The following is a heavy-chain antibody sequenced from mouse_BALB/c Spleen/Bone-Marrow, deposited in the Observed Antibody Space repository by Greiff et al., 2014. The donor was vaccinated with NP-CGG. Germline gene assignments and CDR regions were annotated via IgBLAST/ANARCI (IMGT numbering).Heavy chain of an antibody. V-gene: IGHV7-3*02. CDR1: GFTFTDYY. Sequence: EVKLVESGGGLVQPGGSLRLSCATSGFTFTDYYMNWVRQPPGKALEWLAFIRNKAYGYTTEYSASVKCRFTISRDNSQNILYLQMNTLRAEDSATYYCARDMGGLLFDSWGQGTTLSVSS. D-gene: IGHD1-1*01. J-gene: IGHJ2*01. CDR3: ARDMGGLLFDS. CDR2: IRNKAYGYTT.